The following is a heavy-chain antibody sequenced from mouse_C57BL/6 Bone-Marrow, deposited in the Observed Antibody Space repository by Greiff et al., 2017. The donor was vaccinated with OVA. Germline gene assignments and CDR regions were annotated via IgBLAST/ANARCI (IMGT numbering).Heavy chain of an antibody. J-gene: IGHJ4*01. CDR2: IDPNSGVT. Sequence: QVQLKQPGAELVKPGASVKLSCKASGYTFTSYWMHWVKQRPGRGLEWIGRIDPNSGVTKYNEKFKSKATLTVDKPSSTAYMQLSSLTSEDSAVYYCARKVLLGYAMDYWGQGTSVTVSS. CDR1: GYTFTSYW. CDR3: ARKVLLGYAMDY. D-gene: IGHD2-14*01. V-gene: IGHV1-72*01.